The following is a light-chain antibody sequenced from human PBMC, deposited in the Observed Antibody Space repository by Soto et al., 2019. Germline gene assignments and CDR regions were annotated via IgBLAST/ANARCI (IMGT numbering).Light chain of an antibody. CDR3: QQYNNWPPRET. CDR1: QSVSSN. Sequence: EIVMTQSPATLSVSPGERATLSCRASQSVSSNLVWYQQKPGQAPRLLIYGASTRATGIPARFSGSGSGTEFTLTISSLQSEDFAVYYCQQYNNWPPRETFGQGTKVEIK. V-gene: IGKV3-15*01. J-gene: IGKJ1*01. CDR2: GAS.